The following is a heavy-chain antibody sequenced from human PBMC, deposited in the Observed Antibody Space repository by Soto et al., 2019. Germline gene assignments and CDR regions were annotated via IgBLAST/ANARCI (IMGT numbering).Heavy chain of an antibody. Sequence: QVQLQESGPGLVKPSGTLSLTCAVSGGSISSSNWWSWVRQPPGKGLEWIGEIYHSGSTNYNPSPNSRVPLSVDKSKTQFSLTLSSVTAADTAVYYCARGNQYSSSWPFDYWGQGTLVTVSS. CDR1: GGSISSSNW. CDR3: ARGNQYSSSWPFDY. J-gene: IGHJ4*02. CDR2: IYHSGST. V-gene: IGHV4-4*02. D-gene: IGHD6-13*01.